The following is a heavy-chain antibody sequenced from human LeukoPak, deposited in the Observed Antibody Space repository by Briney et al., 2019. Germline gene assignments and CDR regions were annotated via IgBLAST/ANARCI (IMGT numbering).Heavy chain of an antibody. Sequence: SGTLSPTCTVSGGSISSGSYYWSWIRQPAGKGLEWIGRIYTSGSTNYNPSLKSRVTISVDTSKNQFSLKLSSVTAADTAVYYCARGTHYDIPSLKRGVYAFDIWGQGTMVTVSS. CDR3: ARGTHYDIPSLKRGVYAFDI. CDR2: IYTSGST. D-gene: IGHD3-9*01. V-gene: IGHV4-61*02. CDR1: GGSISSGSYY. J-gene: IGHJ3*02.